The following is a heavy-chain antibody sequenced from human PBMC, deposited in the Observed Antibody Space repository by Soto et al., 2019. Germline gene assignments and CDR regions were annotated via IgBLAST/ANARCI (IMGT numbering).Heavy chain of an antibody. V-gene: IGHV3-30*18. CDR1: GFTFSSYG. J-gene: IGHJ4*02. Sequence: PGGSLRLSCAASGFTFSSYGMHWVRPAPGKGLEWVAVISYDGSNKYYADSVKGRFTISRDNSKNTLYLQMNSLRAEDTAVYYCAKVRAPGHYYYDSSGLGHWGQGTLVTVSS. CDR3: AKVRAPGHYYYDSSGLGH. CDR2: ISYDGSNK. D-gene: IGHD3-22*01.